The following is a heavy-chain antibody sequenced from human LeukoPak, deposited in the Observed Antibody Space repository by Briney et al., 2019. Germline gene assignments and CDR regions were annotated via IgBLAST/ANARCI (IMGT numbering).Heavy chain of an antibody. CDR1: GYTFTSYD. CDR2: MNPNSGNT. CDR3: ARGRIPNYYYYYYYMDV. Sequence: ASVKVSCKASGYTFTSYDINWVRQATGQGLEWMGWMNPNSGNTGYAQKFQGRVTMTRNTSISTAYMELSSLRSEDTAVYYCARGRIPNYYYYYYYMDVWDKGTTVTISS. V-gene: IGHV1-8*01. J-gene: IGHJ6*03. D-gene: IGHD1-7*01.